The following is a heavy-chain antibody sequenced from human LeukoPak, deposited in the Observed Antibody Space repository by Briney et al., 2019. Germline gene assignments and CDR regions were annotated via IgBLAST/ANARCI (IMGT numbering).Heavy chain of an antibody. Sequence: GASVKVSCKASGYTFTSYYMHWVRQAPGQGLEWMGIINPSGGSTSYAQKFQGRVTMTRDTSTSTVYMELSSLRSEDTAVYYCARDLQEAAAGYNWFDPWGQGTLVTVSS. V-gene: IGHV1-46*01. D-gene: IGHD6-13*01. CDR3: ARDLQEAAAGYNWFDP. CDR2: INPSGGST. J-gene: IGHJ5*02. CDR1: GYTFTSYY.